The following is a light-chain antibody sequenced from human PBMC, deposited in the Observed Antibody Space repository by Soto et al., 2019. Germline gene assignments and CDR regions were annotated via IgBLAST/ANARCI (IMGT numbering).Light chain of an antibody. J-gene: IGKJ1*01. CDR2: GAS. Sequence: EIVLTQSPGTLSLSPGERATLSCRASQSVSSSYLAWYQQQPGQAPRLLIYGASGRATGIPDRFRGSGSGTDFTLTISILEPEDFAVYYCQQYGSSTMTFGQGTKVE. V-gene: IGKV3-20*01. CDR3: QQYGSSTMT. CDR1: QSVSSSY.